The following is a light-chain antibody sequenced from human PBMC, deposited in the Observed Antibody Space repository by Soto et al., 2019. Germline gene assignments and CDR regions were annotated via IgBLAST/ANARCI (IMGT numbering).Light chain of an antibody. CDR2: AAS. CDR3: QQTYSAPPT. Sequence: DIQMTQSPSSLSASVGDRVTITCQASQIISTYLNWYQQRAGLAPRLLIYAASSLQSGVPPRFSGSGSGTDFTLNIRSLQPEDFETYLCQQTYSAPPTFGQGTKVDIK. CDR1: QIISTY. J-gene: IGKJ1*01. V-gene: IGKV1-39*01.